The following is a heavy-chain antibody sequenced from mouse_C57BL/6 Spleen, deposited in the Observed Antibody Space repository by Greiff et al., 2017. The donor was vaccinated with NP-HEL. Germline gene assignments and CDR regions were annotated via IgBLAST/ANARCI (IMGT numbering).Heavy chain of an antibody. CDR3: ARGIYYDYAVYFDY. CDR2: ISYDGSN. CDR1: GYSITSGYY. J-gene: IGHJ2*01. Sequence: EVKLQESGPGLVKPSQSLSLTCSVTGYSITSGYYWNWIRQFPGNKLEWMGYISYDGSNNYNPSLKNRISITRDTSKNQFFLKLNSVTTEDTATYYCARGIYYDYAVYFDYWGQGTTLTVSS. V-gene: IGHV3-6*01. D-gene: IGHD2-4*01.